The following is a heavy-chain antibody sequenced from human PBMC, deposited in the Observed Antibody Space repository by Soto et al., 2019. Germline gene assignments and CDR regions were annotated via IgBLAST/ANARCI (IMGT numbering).Heavy chain of an antibody. D-gene: IGHD6-13*01. CDR1: GGSISSSTYY. V-gene: IGHV4-39*01. J-gene: IGHJ4*02. Sequence: SETLSLTCTVSGGSISSSTYYWGWIRQPPGKGLEWIGSIYYTGSTSYNPSLKSRVTISVDTSKNQFSLKLSSVTAADTAVYYCARRGDSSCWYFWGQGTLVTVSS. CDR3: ARRGDSSCWYF. CDR2: IYYTGST.